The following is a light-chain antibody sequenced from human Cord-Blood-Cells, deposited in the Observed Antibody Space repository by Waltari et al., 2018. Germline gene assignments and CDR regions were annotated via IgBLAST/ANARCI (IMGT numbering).Light chain of an antibody. CDR2: QDS. Sequence: SYELTQPPSVSVSPGQTASITFSGDKLGDKYACWYQQKPGQSPVLVIYQDSKRPSGIPERFSGSNSGNTATLTISGTQAMDEADYYCQAWDSSTWVFGGGTKLTVL. CDR1: KLGDKY. V-gene: IGLV3-1*01. CDR3: QAWDSSTWV. J-gene: IGLJ3*02.